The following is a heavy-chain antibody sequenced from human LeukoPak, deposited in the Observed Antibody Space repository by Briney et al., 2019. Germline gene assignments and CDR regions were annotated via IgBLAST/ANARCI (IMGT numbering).Heavy chain of an antibody. CDR3: ARVEAWYYGMDV. J-gene: IGHJ6*02. Sequence: SETLSLTCAAYGGSFSGYYWSWIRQPPGKGLEWIGEINHSGSTNYNPSLKSRVTISVDTSKNQFSLKLSSVTAADTAVYYCARVEAWYYGMDVWGQGTTVTVSS. CDR2: INHSGST. V-gene: IGHV4-34*01. CDR1: GGSFSGYY.